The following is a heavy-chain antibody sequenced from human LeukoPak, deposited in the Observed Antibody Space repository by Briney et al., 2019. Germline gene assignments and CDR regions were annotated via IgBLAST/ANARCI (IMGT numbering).Heavy chain of an antibody. Sequence: GASVKVSCKASGYTFTNYAMQWVRQAPGQRLEWMGWINAGNGNTRYSQRFQGRVTITRDTSTSTAYMELRSLRSDDTAVYYCARDTYDSSGYYYFWGQGTLVTVSS. CDR3: ARDTYDSSGYYYF. J-gene: IGHJ4*02. CDR1: GYTFTNYA. D-gene: IGHD3-22*01. CDR2: INAGNGNT. V-gene: IGHV1-3*01.